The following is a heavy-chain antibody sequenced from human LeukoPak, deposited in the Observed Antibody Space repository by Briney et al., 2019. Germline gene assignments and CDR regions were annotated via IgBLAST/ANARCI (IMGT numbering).Heavy chain of an antibody. J-gene: IGHJ3*01. CDR1: DFTVSSNY. D-gene: IGHD4-23*01. V-gene: IGHV3-66*01. Sequence: PGGSLRLSCTTSDFTVSSNYMNWVRQAPGRGLEWVSVIYRDGNTYYTDSVKGRFTISTDTSKNSLYLQMNRLRAEDTALYYCARGRWDYPGTFDVWGQGTMVTVSS. CDR2: IYRDGNT. CDR3: ARGRWDYPGTFDV.